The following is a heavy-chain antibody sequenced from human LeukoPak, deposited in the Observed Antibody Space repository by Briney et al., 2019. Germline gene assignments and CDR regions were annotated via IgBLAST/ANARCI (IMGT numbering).Heavy chain of an antibody. CDR1: GGSISSYY. D-gene: IGHD6-19*01. CDR3: ARWGAAGVDY. CDR2: ICYSGST. J-gene: IGHJ4*02. Sequence: SETLSLTCTVSGGSISSYYRSWIRQPPGKGLEWIGYICYSGSTNYNPSLKSRVTISVDTSKNQFSLKLSSVTAADTAVYYCARWGAAGVDYWGQGTLVTVSS. V-gene: IGHV4-59*01.